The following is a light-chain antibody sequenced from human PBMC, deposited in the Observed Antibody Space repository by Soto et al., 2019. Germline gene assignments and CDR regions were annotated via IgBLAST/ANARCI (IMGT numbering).Light chain of an antibody. Sequence: QSALTQPASMSGSPGQSITISCTGTSGDVGFYDFVSWYQQHPGKVPRLIIYGVTKRPSGVSHRFSGSKSGNTASLTISGLQVEEEADYSCASYTGSSTYVFGGGTKLTVL. V-gene: IGLV2-14*03. CDR3: ASYTGSSTYV. J-gene: IGLJ3*02. CDR2: GVT. CDR1: SGDVGFYDF.